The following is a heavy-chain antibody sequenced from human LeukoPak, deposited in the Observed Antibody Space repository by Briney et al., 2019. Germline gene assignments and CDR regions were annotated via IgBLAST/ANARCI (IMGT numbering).Heavy chain of an antibody. D-gene: IGHD4-17*01. CDR1: EFTFSDYY. CDR3: ARSMTTVTTIDY. Sequence: PGGSLRLSCAASEFTFSDYYMSWIRQAPGKGLEWVSYISSSSSYTNYADSVKGRFTISRDNAKNSLYLQINSLRAEDTAVYYCARSMTTVTTIDYWGQGTLVTVSS. J-gene: IGHJ4*02. V-gene: IGHV3-11*06. CDR2: ISSSSSYT.